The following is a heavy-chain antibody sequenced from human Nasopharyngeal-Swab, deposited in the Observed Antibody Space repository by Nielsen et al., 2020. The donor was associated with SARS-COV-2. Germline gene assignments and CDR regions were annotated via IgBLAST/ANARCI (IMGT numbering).Heavy chain of an antibody. CDR2: ISGSGGST. CDR1: GFTFSSYA. D-gene: IGHD3-3*01. Sequence: GESLKISCAASGFTFSSYAMSWVRQAPRKGLEWVSAISGSGGSTYYADSVKGRFTISRDNSKNTLYLQMNSLRAEDTAVYYCARGVGVDDFWSGRFDYWGQGTLVTVSS. CDR3: ARGVGVDDFWSGRFDY. V-gene: IGHV3-23*01. J-gene: IGHJ4*02.